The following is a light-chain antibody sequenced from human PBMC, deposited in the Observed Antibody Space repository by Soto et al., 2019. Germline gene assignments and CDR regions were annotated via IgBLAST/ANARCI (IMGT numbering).Light chain of an antibody. V-gene: IGKV3-20*01. Sequence: EIVLTQSPGTLSLSPGETATLSCRASQSVTSTFLTWYQQKPGQAPRLLIYGAFTRAAGIPDRFSGSGSGTDFTLTNSRLEPEDFAVYFCQQYDNSRLSFGGGTKVEIK. J-gene: IGKJ4*01. CDR2: GAF. CDR3: QQYDNSRLS. CDR1: QSVTSTF.